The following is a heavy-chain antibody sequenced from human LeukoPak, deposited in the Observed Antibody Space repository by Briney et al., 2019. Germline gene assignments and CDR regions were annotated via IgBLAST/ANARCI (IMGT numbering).Heavy chain of an antibody. CDR2: ISGSGGST. CDR1: GFTFSSYA. Sequence: PGGSLRLSCAGSGFTFSSYAMSWVRQAPGKGVEWVSAISGSGGSTYYADSVKGRFTISRDKPKNTLYLQMNSLRAEDTAVYYCAKGLPYYYGSGSLLAPFDYWGQGTLVTVSS. D-gene: IGHD3-10*01. CDR3: AKGLPYYYGSGSLLAPFDY. J-gene: IGHJ4*02. V-gene: IGHV3-23*01.